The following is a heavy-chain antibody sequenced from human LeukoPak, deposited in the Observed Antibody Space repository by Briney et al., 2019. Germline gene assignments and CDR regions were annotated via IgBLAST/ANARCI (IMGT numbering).Heavy chain of an antibody. Sequence: PGGSLRLSCAASGFTFSSYAMSWVRQAPGKGLEWVSAISGSGGSTYYADSVKGRFTISRDNSKNTLYLQMNSLGAEDTAVYYCAKGDSSGWYGRGYFDYWGQGTLVTVSS. CDR1: GFTFSSYA. CDR3: AKGDSSGWYGRGYFDY. V-gene: IGHV3-23*01. J-gene: IGHJ4*02. D-gene: IGHD6-19*01. CDR2: ISGSGGST.